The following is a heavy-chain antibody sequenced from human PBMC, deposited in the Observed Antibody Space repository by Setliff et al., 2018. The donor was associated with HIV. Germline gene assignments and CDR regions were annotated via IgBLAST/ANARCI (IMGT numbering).Heavy chain of an antibody. Sequence: GGSLRLSCAVSGFTFSTYGMHWVRQAPGKGLAWVSAISGSGGSTYYADSVKCRFTISRDNSKNTLYLQMNSLRAEDTAVYYCAKGCGGDLPYYYYYMDVWGKGTTVTVSS. J-gene: IGHJ6*03. D-gene: IGHD2-21*02. V-gene: IGHV3-23*01. CDR2: ISGSGGST. CDR3: AKGCGGDLPYYYYYMDV. CDR1: GFTFSTYG.